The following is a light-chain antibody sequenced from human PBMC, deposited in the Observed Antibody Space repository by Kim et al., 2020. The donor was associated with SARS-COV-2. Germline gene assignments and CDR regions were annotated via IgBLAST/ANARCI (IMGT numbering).Light chain of an antibody. Sequence: LSASVRDRFTITRPARQHSSNYLHSYQHKPRTAPTLLFYDASTLETGVPSRFSGRGSGTHFTFTLSSLQPEDIATYYCHQYDDLIFGRGTTVDI. J-gene: IGKJ4*01. CDR3: HQYDDLI. V-gene: IGKV1-33*01. CDR1: QHSSNY. CDR2: DAS.